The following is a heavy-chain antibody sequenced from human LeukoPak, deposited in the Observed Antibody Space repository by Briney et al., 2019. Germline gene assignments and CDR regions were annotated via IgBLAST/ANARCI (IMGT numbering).Heavy chain of an antibody. CDR3: ARRVVPTAFSWFDP. CDR2: INPNSGGT. Sequence: ASVKVSCKASGYTFTDYYIHWVRQAPGQGLEWMGRINPNSGGTNYAQKFQGRVTMTRDTSISTVYMELSSLRSDDTAVYFCARRVVPTAFSWFDPWGQGTLVTVSP. J-gene: IGHJ5*02. CDR1: GYTFTDYY. D-gene: IGHD2-2*01. V-gene: IGHV1-2*06.